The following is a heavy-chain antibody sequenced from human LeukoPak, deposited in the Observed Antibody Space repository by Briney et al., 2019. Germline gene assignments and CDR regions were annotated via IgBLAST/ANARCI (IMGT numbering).Heavy chain of an antibody. V-gene: IGHV3-30*02. J-gene: IGHJ4*02. CDR2: IRHDESKR. CDR3: AKDSIWAAATTPDYFDY. D-gene: IGHD1-26*01. Sequence: GESLRLSCAASGFTFSSYAMHWVRQTPGRGLAWVALIRHDESKRYYADSVKGRFTISRDNSKNTLYLQMNSLRAEDTAVYYCAKDSIWAAATTPDYFDYWGQGTLVTVSS. CDR1: GFTFSSYA.